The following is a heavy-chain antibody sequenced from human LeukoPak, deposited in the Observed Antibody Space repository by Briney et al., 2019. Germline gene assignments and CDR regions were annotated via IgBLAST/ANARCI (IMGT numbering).Heavy chain of an antibody. CDR3: AKSHPPTVTTEEGEYLQH. CDR1: GFTFSSFG. D-gene: IGHD4-17*01. CDR2: ISFDGSNK. J-gene: IGHJ1*01. V-gene: IGHV3-30*18. Sequence: GGSLRLSCAASGFTFSSFGMHWVRQAPGQGLEWVADISFDGSNKYYADSVKGRFTIYRDNVKNTVYLQMNSLRAEETAVYYCAKSHPPTVTTEEGEYLQHWGQGTLVTVSS.